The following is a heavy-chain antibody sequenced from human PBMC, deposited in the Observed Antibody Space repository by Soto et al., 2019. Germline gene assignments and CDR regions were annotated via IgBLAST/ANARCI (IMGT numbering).Heavy chain of an antibody. CDR1: GFTFSRYW. D-gene: IGHD5-18*01. Sequence: EVQLVESGGDLVQPGGFLRLSCATSGFTFSRYWMHWVRQVPGKGLVWVSRINSDGSSISYSDSVKGRFTISRDNAKNTLYLQMNSLRVEDSAVYYCASLPVDTVTSLDYWGQGTVVTVSS. CDR3: ASLPVDTVTSLDY. J-gene: IGHJ4*02. CDR2: INSDGSSI. V-gene: IGHV3-74*01.